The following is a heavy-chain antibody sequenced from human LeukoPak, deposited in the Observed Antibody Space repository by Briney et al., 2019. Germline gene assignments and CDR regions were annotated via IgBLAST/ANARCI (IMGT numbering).Heavy chain of an antibody. CDR1: GFTITAYA. CDR3: AKDPNGDYVGAFDT. Sequence: GGSLRLSCAASGFTITAYAMSWVRQSPGKGLEWVSGIGITSEYIHYTDSVKGRFTISRDNSKNTVYLEMSSLRAEDAAVYYCAKDPNGDYVGAFDTWGQGTMVIVSS. V-gene: IGHV3-23*01. CDR2: IGITSEYI. D-gene: IGHD4-17*01. J-gene: IGHJ3*02.